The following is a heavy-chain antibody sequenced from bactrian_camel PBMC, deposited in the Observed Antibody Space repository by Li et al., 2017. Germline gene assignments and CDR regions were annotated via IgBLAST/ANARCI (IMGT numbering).Heavy chain of an antibody. V-gene: IGHV3S55*01. J-gene: IGHJ4*01. Sequence: HVQLVESGGGSVQAGGSLRLSCAASGYAASSLYMAWFRQAPGNEREGVAYIAINGGTDYTYSVAGRFTISKDNAKNTLYLQLNSLKTEDTAMYYCAKRLYTYYSPSGIRDNDYRGQGTQVTVS. CDR2: IAINGGT. CDR3: AKRLYTYYSPSGIRDNDY. D-gene: IGHD2*01. CDR1: GYAASSLY.